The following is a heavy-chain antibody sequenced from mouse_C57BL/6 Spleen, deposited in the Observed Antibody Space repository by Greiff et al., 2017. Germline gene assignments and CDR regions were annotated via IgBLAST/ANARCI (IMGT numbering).Heavy chain of an antibody. V-gene: IGHV1-19*01. CDR3: AREAAQATSWFAY. CDR1: GYTFTDYY. CDR2: INPYNGGT. Sequence: EVHLVESGPVLVKPGASVKMSCKASGYTFTDYYMNWVKQSHGKSLEWIGVINPYNGGTSYNQKFKGKATLTVDKSSSTAYMELNSLTSEDSAVYYCAREAAQATSWFAYWGQGTLVTVSA. J-gene: IGHJ3*01. D-gene: IGHD3-2*02.